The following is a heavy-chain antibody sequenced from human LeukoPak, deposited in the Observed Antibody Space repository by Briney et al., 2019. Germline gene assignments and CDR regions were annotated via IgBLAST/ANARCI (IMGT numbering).Heavy chain of an antibody. D-gene: IGHD3-10*01. CDR1: GYSFTSYW. Sequence: GESLKISCKGSGYSFTSYWIGWVRQMPGKGLEWMGIIYPGDSDTRYSPSFQGQVTISADKSISTAYLQWSSLKASDTAMYHCARYKGSGIWLGEFVDYWGQGTLVTVS. CDR3: ARYKGSGIWLGEFVDY. CDR2: IYPGDSDT. J-gene: IGHJ4*02. V-gene: IGHV5-51*01.